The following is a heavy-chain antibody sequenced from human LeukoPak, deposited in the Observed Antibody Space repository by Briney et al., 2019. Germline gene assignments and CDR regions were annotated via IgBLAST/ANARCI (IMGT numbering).Heavy chain of an antibody. J-gene: IGHJ6*02. V-gene: IGHV3-21*01. Sequence: GGSLRLSCAASGFTFSSYSMNWVRQARGKGLEWDSSISSSSSYIYYADSVKGRFTISRDNAKNSLYLQMNSLRAEDTAVYYCARATLLGYCSSTSCPQQLYYYYYGMDVWGQGTTVTVSS. CDR3: ARATLLGYCSSTSCPQQLYYYYYGMDV. CDR2: ISSSSSYI. CDR1: GFTFSSYS. D-gene: IGHD2-2*01.